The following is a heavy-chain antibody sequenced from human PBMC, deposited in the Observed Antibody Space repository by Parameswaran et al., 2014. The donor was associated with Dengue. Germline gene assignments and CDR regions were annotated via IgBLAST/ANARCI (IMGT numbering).Heavy chain of an antibody. CDR2: ISAYNGNT. D-gene: IGHD2-2*01. Sequence: WVRQAPGQGLEWMGWISAYNGNTNYAQKLQGRVTMTTDTSTSTAYMELRSLRSDDTAVYYCARHLERIVVVPAAMFTDYYYYGMDVWGQGTTVTVSS. CDR3: ARHLERIVVVPAAMFTDYYYYGMDV. J-gene: IGHJ6*02. V-gene: IGHV1-18*01.